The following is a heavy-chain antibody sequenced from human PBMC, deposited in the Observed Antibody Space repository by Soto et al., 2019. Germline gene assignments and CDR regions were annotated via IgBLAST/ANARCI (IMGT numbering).Heavy chain of an antibody. Sequence: PGGSLRLSCAASGFTFSSYAMSWVRQAPGKGLEWVSAISGSGGSTYYADSVKGRFTISRDNSKNTLYLQMNSLRAEDTAVYYCAKRLRFLEWLPDPESYGMDVWGQGTTVTVSS. CDR2: ISGSGGST. D-gene: IGHD3-3*01. J-gene: IGHJ6*02. CDR1: GFTFSSYA. CDR3: AKRLRFLEWLPDPESYGMDV. V-gene: IGHV3-23*01.